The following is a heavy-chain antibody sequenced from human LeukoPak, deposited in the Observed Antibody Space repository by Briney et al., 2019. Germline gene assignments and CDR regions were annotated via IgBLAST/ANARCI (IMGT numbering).Heavy chain of an antibody. Sequence: GGSLRLSCAASGFSLSNYWMHWVRQVPGKGLVWVSRVSSGVTSTNYADSVKGRFTISRDNAKNTLYLQMNSLRAEDTAVYYCAKERYSSSSLFAVTPFDYWGQGTRITVSS. V-gene: IGHV3-74*01. J-gene: IGHJ4*02. CDR2: VSSGVTST. CDR1: GFSLSNYW. CDR3: AKERYSSSSLFAVTPFDY. D-gene: IGHD6-13*01.